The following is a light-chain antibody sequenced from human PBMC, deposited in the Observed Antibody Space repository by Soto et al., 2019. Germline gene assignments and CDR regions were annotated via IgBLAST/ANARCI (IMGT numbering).Light chain of an antibody. Sequence: VGVRVTIPCRASQNIDDYLAWYQQKPGKAPKLLIYKASTLKSGVPSRFSGSGSGTEFTLTISSLQPDDFATYYCQHYNSYSEAFGQGTKVDI. CDR1: QNIDDY. V-gene: IGKV1-5*03. J-gene: IGKJ1*01. CDR2: KAS. CDR3: QHYNSYSEA.